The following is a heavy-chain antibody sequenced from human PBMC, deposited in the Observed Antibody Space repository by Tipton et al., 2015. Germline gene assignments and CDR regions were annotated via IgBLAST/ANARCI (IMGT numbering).Heavy chain of an antibody. CDR2: IHPSDSET. Sequence: QLVQSGGEVKKPGESLKISCKVSGYTFSNHWIGWVRQMPGKGLEWVGIIHPSDSETKYSPSFEGLVTISADKSTSTAYLQWSSLKASDTAVYYCARDQGSYYFDYWGQGTLVTVSS. CDR1: GYTFSNHW. D-gene: IGHD1-26*01. J-gene: IGHJ4*02. V-gene: IGHV5-51*01. CDR3: ARDQGSYYFDY.